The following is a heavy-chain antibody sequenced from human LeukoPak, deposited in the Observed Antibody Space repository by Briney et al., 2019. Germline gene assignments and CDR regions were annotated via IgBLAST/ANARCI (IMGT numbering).Heavy chain of an antibody. CDR2: IYYSGST. J-gene: IGHJ4*02. D-gene: IGHD3-16*01. V-gene: IGHV4-59*01. Sequence: SQTPSLTCTVSGGSISSYYWSWIPQPPGEGLEWIGYIYYSGSTNYNPSLKSRVTISVDTSKNQFSLKLSSVTAADTAVYYCARMFGGDDYWGQGTLVTVSS. CDR3: ARMFGGDDY. CDR1: GGSISSYY.